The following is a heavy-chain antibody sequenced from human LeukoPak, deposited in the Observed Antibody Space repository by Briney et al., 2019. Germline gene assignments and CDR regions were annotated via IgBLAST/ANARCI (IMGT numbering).Heavy chain of an antibody. Sequence: GSSVKVSCKASGGTFSSYAISWVRQAPGQGLEWMGGIIPIFGTANYAQKFQGRVTITADKSTSTAYMELSSLRSEDTAVYYCAKDYAGGWPKRGMDVWGKGATVTVSS. CDR1: GGTFSSYA. D-gene: IGHD3-16*01. CDR3: AKDYAGGWPKRGMDV. CDR2: IIPIFGTA. V-gene: IGHV1-69*06. J-gene: IGHJ6*03.